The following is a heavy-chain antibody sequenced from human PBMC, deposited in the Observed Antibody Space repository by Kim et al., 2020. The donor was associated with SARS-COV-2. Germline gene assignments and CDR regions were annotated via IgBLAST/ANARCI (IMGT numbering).Heavy chain of an antibody. V-gene: IGHV3-48*03. D-gene: IGHD3-10*01. Sequence: GGSLRLSCAASGFTFSSYEMNWVRQAPGKGLEWVSYISSSGRTIYYADSVKGRFTISRDNAKNSLYLQMNSLRAEDTAVYYCASSLGAMVRGNYMDVWGKGTTVTVSS. CDR2: ISSSGRTI. J-gene: IGHJ6*03. CDR1: GFTFSSYE. CDR3: ASSLGAMVRGNYMDV.